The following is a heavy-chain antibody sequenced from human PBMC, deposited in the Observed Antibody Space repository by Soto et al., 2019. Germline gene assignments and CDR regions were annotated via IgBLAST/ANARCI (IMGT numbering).Heavy chain of an antibody. J-gene: IGHJ3*02. CDR2: IDPSDSYT. V-gene: IGHV5-10-1*01. CDR3: ASPVNWNDDAFDI. CDR1: GYSFTSYW. D-gene: IGHD1-1*01. Sequence: GYSVTISCKGSGYSFTSYWISWVRQMPGKGLEWMGRIDPSDSYTNYSPSFQGHVTISADKSISTAYLQWSSLTASEPAMHYCASPVNWNDDAFDIWGHGTMVPVS.